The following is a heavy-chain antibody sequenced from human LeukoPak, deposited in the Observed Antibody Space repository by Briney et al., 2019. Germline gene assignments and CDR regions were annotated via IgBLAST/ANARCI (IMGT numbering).Heavy chain of an antibody. V-gene: IGHV4-39*07. CDR3: AGAAYCGSDCFKWFDP. J-gene: IGHJ5*02. CDR2: FYHSGST. Sequence: PSETLSLTCTVSGGSISSSSYYWGWIRQPPGKGLEWIGSFYHSGSTYYNPSLKSRVTISVDTSKNQFSLKLTSVTAADTAVYFCAGAAYCGSDCFKWFDPWGQGTLVTVSS. D-gene: IGHD2-21*02. CDR1: GGSISSSSYY.